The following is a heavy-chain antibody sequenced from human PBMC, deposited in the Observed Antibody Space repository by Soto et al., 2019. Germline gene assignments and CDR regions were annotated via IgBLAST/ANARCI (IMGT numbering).Heavy chain of an antibody. CDR1: GGTFSSYT. J-gene: IGHJ5*02. CDR2: IIPILGIA. D-gene: IGHD6-13*01. V-gene: IGHV1-69*02. Sequence: QVQLVQSGAEVKKPGSSVKVSCKASGGTFSSYTISWVRQAPGQGLEWMGRIIPILGIANYAQKFQGRVTITADKSTSTAYMEPSSLRSEDTAVYYCARGKDSSSWYEGQNWFDPWGQGTLVTVSS. CDR3: ARGKDSSSWYEGQNWFDP.